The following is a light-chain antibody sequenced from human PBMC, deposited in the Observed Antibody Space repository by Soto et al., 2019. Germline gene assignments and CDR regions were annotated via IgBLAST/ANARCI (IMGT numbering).Light chain of an antibody. CDR2: DAS. CDR1: QDITNY. V-gene: IGKV1-33*01. Sequence: DIQMTQSPSSLSASVGDRVTITCQASQDITNYLNWYQQKPGKAPKLLIYDASNLEAGVPSRFSGSGSGTDFTFTISNLQPGDIATYYCQQYDNLPFTFGPGTKVDIK. J-gene: IGKJ3*01. CDR3: QQYDNLPFT.